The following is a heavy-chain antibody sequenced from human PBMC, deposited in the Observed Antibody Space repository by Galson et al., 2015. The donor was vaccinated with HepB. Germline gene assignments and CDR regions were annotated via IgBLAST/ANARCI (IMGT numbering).Heavy chain of an antibody. V-gene: IGHV3-23*01. CDR1: GFTFSSYA. J-gene: IGHJ3*02. Sequence: SLRLSCAASGFTFSSYAMSWVRQAPGKGLEWVSAISGSGGSTYYADSVKGRFTISRDNSKNTLYLQMNSLRAEDTAVYYCAKDRGDLLRYFDWLSGGFDIWGQGTMVTVSS. D-gene: IGHD3-9*01. CDR2: ISGSGGST. CDR3: AKDRGDLLRYFDWLSGGFDI.